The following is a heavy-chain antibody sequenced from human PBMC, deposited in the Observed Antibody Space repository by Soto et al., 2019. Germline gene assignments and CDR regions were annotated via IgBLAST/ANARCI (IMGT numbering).Heavy chain of an antibody. Sequence: QLQLQESGSGLVKPSQTLSLTCAVSGGSISSGGYSWSWIRQPPGKGLEWIGYIYHSGSTYYNPSLKSRVTISVDRSKNQFSLKLSSVTAADTAVYYCARGRRGSGGSCYSCLFDPWGQGTLVTVSS. CDR2: IYHSGST. D-gene: IGHD2-15*01. CDR1: GGSISSGGYS. CDR3: ARGRRGSGGSCYSCLFDP. J-gene: IGHJ5*02. V-gene: IGHV4-30-2*01.